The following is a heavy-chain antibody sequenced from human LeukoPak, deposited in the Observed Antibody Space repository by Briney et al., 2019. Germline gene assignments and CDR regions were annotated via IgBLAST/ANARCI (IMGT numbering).Heavy chain of an antibody. Sequence: ASVKVSCKASGYTFTGYYMHWVRQAPGQGLEWMGWINPNSGGTNYAQKFQGRVTMTRDTSISTAYMELSRLSSDDTAVYYCARGDSSSWFLEAWGQGTLVTVSS. CDR1: GYTFTGYY. D-gene: IGHD6-13*01. V-gene: IGHV1-2*02. J-gene: IGHJ4*02. CDR3: ARGDSSSWFLEA. CDR2: INPNSGGT.